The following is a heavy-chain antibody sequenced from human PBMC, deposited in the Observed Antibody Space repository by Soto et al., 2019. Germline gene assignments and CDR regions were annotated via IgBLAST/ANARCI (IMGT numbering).Heavy chain of an antibody. CDR2: IKEDGTEQ. CDR3: PITNSTVSYWFDP. CDR1: GFSFSGYS. J-gene: IGHJ5*02. D-gene: IGHD4-4*01. V-gene: IGHV3-7*03. Sequence: XGCLIVSGTSSGFSFSGYSMSLVLQAPGKGPEWVANIKEDGTEQHYVDSVKGRFTISRDNSENSLFLQMNNLRAEDSAIYYCPITNSTVSYWFDPWGPGTQVTVSS.